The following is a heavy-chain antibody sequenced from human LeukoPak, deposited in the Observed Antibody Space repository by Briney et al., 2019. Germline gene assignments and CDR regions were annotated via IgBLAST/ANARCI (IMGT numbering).Heavy chain of an antibody. Sequence: ASVKVSCKASGYTFTGYYMHWVRQAPGQGLEWMGWMNPNSGNTGYAQKFQGRVTMTRNTSISTAYMELSSLRSEDTAVYYCARGPYYGSGSYTFWGQGTLVTVSS. J-gene: IGHJ4*02. CDR3: ARGPYYGSGSYTF. CDR1: GYTFTGYY. CDR2: MNPNSGNT. V-gene: IGHV1-8*02. D-gene: IGHD3-10*01.